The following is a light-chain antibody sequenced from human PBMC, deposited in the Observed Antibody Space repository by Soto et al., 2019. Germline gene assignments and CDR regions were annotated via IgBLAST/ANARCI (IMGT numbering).Light chain of an antibody. CDR3: QQRNNWPAIS. CDR1: QNVNNY. J-gene: IGKJ5*01. CDR2: DAS. V-gene: IGKV3-11*01. Sequence: EIVLTQSPATLSLSPGQRATLFCRASQNVNNYLAWYQQKPGQAPRLLIYDASNRATGIPARFSGSGSGTDFTLNISSLEPEDFAVYHCQQRNNWPAISFGQGTRLEIK.